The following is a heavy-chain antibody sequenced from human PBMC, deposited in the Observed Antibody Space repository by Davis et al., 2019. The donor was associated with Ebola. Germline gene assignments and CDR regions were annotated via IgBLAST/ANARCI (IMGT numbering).Heavy chain of an antibody. V-gene: IGHV4-39*07. J-gene: IGHJ2*01. D-gene: IGHD4-11*01. CDR3: ARQLSNYWYFDL. CDR2: IYYSGTT. CDR1: DGSISSTAYY. Sequence: SETLSLTCTVSDGSISSTAYYWGWIRQPPGKGLEWIGSIYYSGTTFYNPSLKSRVSISIDTSKNQFSLNLSSVTAADTAVYYCARQLSNYWYFDLWGRGTLVTVSS.